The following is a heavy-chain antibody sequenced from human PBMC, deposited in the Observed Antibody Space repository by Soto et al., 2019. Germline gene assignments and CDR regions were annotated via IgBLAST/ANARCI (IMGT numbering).Heavy chain of an antibody. CDR2: ISYSGST. CDR1: GGSISSSNYY. CDR3: ARLNVYCVSTGCHGYYGMDV. V-gene: IGHV4-39*02. D-gene: IGHD2-2*01. Sequence: SETLSLTCTVSGGSISSSNYYWGSVRQPPGKGLGWIGHISYSGSTYYSPSLKSRVAISVDSSKKHFSLKLSSVTAADTAVYYCARLNVYCVSTGCHGYYGMDVWGQGTTVT. J-gene: IGHJ6*02.